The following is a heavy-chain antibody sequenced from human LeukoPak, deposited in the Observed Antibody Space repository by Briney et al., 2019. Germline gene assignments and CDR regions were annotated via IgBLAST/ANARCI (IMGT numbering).Heavy chain of an antibody. J-gene: IGHJ5*02. CDR1: GYTFTSYD. D-gene: IGHD2-21*02. V-gene: IGHV1-8*03. CDR2: MNPNSGNT. Sequence: GASVKVSCKASGYTFTSYDINWVRQATGQGLEWMGWMNPNSGNTGYAQKFQGRVTITRNTSISTAYMELSSLRSEDTAVYYCARMGVTQVNWFDPWGQGTLVTVSS. CDR3: ARMGVTQVNWFDP.